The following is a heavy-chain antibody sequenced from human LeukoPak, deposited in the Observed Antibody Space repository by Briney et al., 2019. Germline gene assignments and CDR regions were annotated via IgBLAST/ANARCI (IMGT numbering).Heavy chain of an antibody. CDR2: INPNSGGT. CDR1: GYTFTGYY. CDR3: ARARVVVAAVGGWVLDP. V-gene: IGHV1-2*02. D-gene: IGHD2-15*01. J-gene: IGHJ5*02. Sequence: ASVKVSCKASGYTFTGYYMHWVRQAPGQGLEWMGWINPNSGGTNYAQKFQGRVTMTWDTSISTAYMELSRLRPDDTAVYYCARARVVVAAVGGWVLDPWAKGTLVSVSS.